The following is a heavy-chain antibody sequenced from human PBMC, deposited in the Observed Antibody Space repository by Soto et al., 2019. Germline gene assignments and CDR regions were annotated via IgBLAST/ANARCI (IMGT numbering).Heavy chain of an antibody. J-gene: IGHJ6*03. CDR2: MNPNSGNT. V-gene: IGHV1-8*01. CDR1: GYTFTSYD. D-gene: IGHD3-10*02. Sequence: QVPVVQSGAEVKKPGASVKVSCKASGYTFTSYDVTWVRQAPGQGLEWMGWMNPNSGNTGYAQKFQGRVTMTRDTSISTAYMELISLTTDDTAVYYCARVPFITMSSSSFYYHYMDVWGKGTTVTVSS. CDR3: ARVPFITMSSSSFYYHYMDV.